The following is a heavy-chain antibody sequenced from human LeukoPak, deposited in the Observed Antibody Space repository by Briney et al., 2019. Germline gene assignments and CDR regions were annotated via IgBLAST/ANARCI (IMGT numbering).Heavy chain of an antibody. CDR1: GGSFSGYY. CDR3: ARGSQWLGVDI. CDR2: INHSGST. D-gene: IGHD6-19*01. Sequence: SETLSLTCAVYGGSFSGYYWSWIRQPPGKELEWIGEINHSGSTNYNPSLKSRVTISVDTSKNQFSLKLSSVTAADTAVYYCARGSQWLGVDIWGQGTMVTVSS. V-gene: IGHV4-34*01. J-gene: IGHJ3*02.